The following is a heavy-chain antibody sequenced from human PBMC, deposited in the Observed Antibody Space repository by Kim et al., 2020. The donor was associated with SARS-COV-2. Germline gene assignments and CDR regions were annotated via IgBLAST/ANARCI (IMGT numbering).Heavy chain of an antibody. CDR2: IDPSDSYT. CDR1: EHNFTSYW. CDR3: ASGQQLGDY. V-gene: IGHV5-10-1*01. D-gene: IGHD6-13*01. J-gene: IGHJ4*02. Sequence: GESLKISCKGSEHNFTSYWISWVRQMPGKGLEWMGRIDPSDSYTNYSPSFQGHVTISVDKSISTAYLQWDSLKASDTAIYYCASGQQLGDYWGQGTLVTVSS.